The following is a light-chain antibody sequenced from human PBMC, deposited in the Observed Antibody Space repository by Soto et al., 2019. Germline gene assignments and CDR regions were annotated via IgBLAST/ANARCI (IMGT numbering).Light chain of an antibody. CDR3: QQYNSYSRT. CDR1: QSIGSW. CDR2: DAS. V-gene: IGKV1-5*01. Sequence: DIQMTQSPSTLSASVGDRVTITCRASQSIGSWLAWYQQKPGKAPKLLIYDASSLESGVPSRFSGSGSGTEFTLNISSLQPDDFETYYCQQYNSYSRTFGQGTKVDIK. J-gene: IGKJ1*01.